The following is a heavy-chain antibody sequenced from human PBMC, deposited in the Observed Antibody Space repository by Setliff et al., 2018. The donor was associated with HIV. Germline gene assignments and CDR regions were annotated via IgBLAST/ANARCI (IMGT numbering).Heavy chain of an antibody. D-gene: IGHD6-6*01. J-gene: IGHJ4*02. Sequence: LSLTCTVSGASISDYYWSWIRQPPGKGLEWVSAISGSGGTIYYADSVKGRFTVSRDNSKNTLYLQMNGLRGEDTAVYYCAMFSSSSGWGQGTQVTVSS. V-gene: IGHV3-11*04. CDR2: ISGSGGTI. CDR3: AMFSSSSG. CDR1: GASISDYY.